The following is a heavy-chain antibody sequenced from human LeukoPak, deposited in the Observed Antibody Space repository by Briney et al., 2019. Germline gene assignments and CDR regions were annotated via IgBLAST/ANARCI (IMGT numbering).Heavy chain of an antibody. CDR1: GFTFSIYN. J-gene: IGHJ4*02. Sequence: PRGSLRLSCAASGFTFSIYNMNWVRQAPGKGLEWVSYISSSSYTIYYADSVKGRFTISRDNAKNSLYLQMNSLRAEDTAVYYCARGSVRTSSGWYFDYWGQGTLVTVSS. D-gene: IGHD6-19*01. CDR3: ARGSVRTSSGWYFDY. V-gene: IGHV3-48*01. CDR2: ISSSSYTI.